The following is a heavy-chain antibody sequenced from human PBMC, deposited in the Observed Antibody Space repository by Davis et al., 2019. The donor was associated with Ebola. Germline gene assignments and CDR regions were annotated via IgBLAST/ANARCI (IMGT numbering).Heavy chain of an antibody. CDR3: ARELVVGPAEYFQH. D-gene: IGHD2-8*02. CDR1: GFTFTSYT. Sequence: GESLKISCAASGFTFTSYTMYWVRQAPGKGLEWVSSVNSPSNYIYYADSVKGRFTISRDNAKNSVSLQMNSLRAEDTAVYYCARELVVGPAEYFQHWGQGTLVTVSS. V-gene: IGHV3-21*01. J-gene: IGHJ1*01. CDR2: VNSPSNYI.